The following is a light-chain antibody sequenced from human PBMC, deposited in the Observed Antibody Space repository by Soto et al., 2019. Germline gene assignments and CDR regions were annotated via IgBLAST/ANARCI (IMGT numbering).Light chain of an antibody. CDR3: QHANSLPLA. CDR1: QGISSW. CDR2: ATS. J-gene: IGKJ4*01. Sequence: DIQMTQSPSSVSASVGDRVTITCRASQGISSWLAWYQQKPGKAPKLLMYATSRLQSGVPSRFRGSGSGTDSTLTISCLLLEDFATYYCQHANSLPLAFGGGSKVEIK. V-gene: IGKV1-12*01.